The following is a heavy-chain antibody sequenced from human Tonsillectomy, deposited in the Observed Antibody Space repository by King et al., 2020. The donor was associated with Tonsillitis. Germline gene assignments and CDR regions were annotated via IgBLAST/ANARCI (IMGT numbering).Heavy chain of an antibody. Sequence: VQLVESGGGLVKPGGSLRLSCAASGFTFSNAWMTWVRQAPGKGLEWVGRIKSKTDGGTTDYAAPVKGRFTISRDDSKNTLYLQMNSLKTEDTAVYYCTTIRGYCSGDSCLWFDPWGQGTLVTVSS. CDR1: GFTFSNAW. CDR3: TTIRGYCSGDSCLWFDP. D-gene: IGHD2-15*01. V-gene: IGHV3-15*01. CDR2: IKSKTDGGTT. J-gene: IGHJ5*02.